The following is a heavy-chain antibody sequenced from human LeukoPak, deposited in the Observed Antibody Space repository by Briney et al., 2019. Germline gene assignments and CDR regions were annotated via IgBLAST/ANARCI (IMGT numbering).Heavy chain of an antibody. Sequence: RPGGSLRLSCAASGFTFDDYGMSWVRQAPGKGLEWVSGINWNGGSTGYADSVKGRFTISRDNAKNSLYLQMNSLRAEDTAVYYCAKGQAVSYDPNFDYWGQGTLVTVSS. J-gene: IGHJ4*02. CDR2: INWNGGST. D-gene: IGHD1-1*01. V-gene: IGHV3-20*04. CDR1: GFTFDDYG. CDR3: AKGQAVSYDPNFDY.